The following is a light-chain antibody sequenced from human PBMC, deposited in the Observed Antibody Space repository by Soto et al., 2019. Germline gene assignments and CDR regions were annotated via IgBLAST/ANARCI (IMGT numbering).Light chain of an antibody. CDR3: AAWEDSLNGYV. V-gene: IGLV1-44*01. CDR2: SNN. Sequence: QSVLTQPPSASGTPGQRVTISCSGSSSNIGSNTVNWYQQLPGTAPKLLIYSNNQRPSGVPDRFSGSKSGTSASLAISGLQSEDEADYYCAAWEDSLNGYVFGTGTK. CDR1: SSNIGSNT. J-gene: IGLJ1*01.